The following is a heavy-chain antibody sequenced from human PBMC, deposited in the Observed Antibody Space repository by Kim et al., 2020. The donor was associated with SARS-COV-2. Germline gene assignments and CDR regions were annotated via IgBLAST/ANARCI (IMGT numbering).Heavy chain of an antibody. CDR3: ARGVDIVATITGYYYYGMDV. D-gene: IGHD5-12*01. Sequence: RFTISRDNAKNSLYLQMNSLRAEDTAVYYCARGVDIVATITGYYYYGMDVWGQGTTVTVSS. V-gene: IGHV3-11*06. J-gene: IGHJ6*02.